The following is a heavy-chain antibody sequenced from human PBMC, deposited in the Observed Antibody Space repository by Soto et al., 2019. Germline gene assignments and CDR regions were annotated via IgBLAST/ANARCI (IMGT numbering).Heavy chain of an antibody. V-gene: IGHV4-34*01. J-gene: IGHJ4*02. CDR3: ARRTSGWYYFDY. CDR1: GGSFSGYY. Sequence: SETLSLTCAVYGGSFSGYYWSWIRQPPGKGLEWIGEINHSGSTNYNPSLKSRVTISVDTSKNQFSLKLSSVTAADSAVYSCARRTSGWYYFDYWGQGTLVTVSS. D-gene: IGHD6-19*01. CDR2: INHSGST.